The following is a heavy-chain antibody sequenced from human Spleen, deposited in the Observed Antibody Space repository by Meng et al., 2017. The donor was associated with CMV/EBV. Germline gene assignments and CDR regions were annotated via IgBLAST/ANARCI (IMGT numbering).Heavy chain of an antibody. Sequence: TFSRYAVSWVRQAPGQGLEWMGGIIPIFGSTNYAQKFQGRVTITTDESTSTAYMELISLRSEDTAVYYCARECSTSCYSTFDDEYFQHWGQGTLVTVSS. V-gene: IGHV1-69*05. CDR2: IIPIFGST. CDR3: ARECSTSCYSTFDDEYFQH. J-gene: IGHJ1*01. D-gene: IGHD2-2*01. CDR1: TFSRYA.